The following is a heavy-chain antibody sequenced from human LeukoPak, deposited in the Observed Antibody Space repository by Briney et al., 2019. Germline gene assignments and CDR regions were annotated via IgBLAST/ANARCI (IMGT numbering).Heavy chain of an antibody. CDR3: ARGPRSGSYSSGYYYYMDV. CDR2: INPNSGGT. CDR1: GYTFTGYY. D-gene: IGHD1-26*01. Sequence: ASVKVSCKASGYTFTGYYIHWVRQAPGQGLEWMGWINPNSGGTNYAQKFQGRVTMTRDTSISTAYMELSRLRSDDTAVYYCARGPRSGSYSSGYYYYMDVWGKGTTVTVSS. V-gene: IGHV1-2*02. J-gene: IGHJ6*03.